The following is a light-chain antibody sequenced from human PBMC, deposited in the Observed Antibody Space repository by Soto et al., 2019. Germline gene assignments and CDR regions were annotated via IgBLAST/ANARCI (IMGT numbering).Light chain of an antibody. J-gene: IGKJ1*01. CDR2: KTS. CDR3: QQYNTYPWT. Sequence: DVQMTQSPSTLSASVGDRVTITCRASQTINNWLAWYQQRPGKAPTFLIYKTSTLQTGVPSRFSGSGSGTEFTLTISSLQPEDFAIYYCQQYNTYPWTFGQGTRVESK. V-gene: IGKV1-5*03. CDR1: QTINNW.